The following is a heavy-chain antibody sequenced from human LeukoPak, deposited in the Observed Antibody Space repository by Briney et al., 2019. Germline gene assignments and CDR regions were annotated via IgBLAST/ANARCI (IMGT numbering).Heavy chain of an antibody. D-gene: IGHD4-11*01. V-gene: IGHV4-34*01. CDR1: SGSFSGYY. CDR2: INDSGRS. CDR3: ARGGLNSNYFDS. Sequence: NPSETLSLTCAVYSGSFSGYYWSWLRRPPGKRLEWIGEINDSGRSKYIPSLKSRVTVSVDTSKNQFSLKLNSVTAADTAVYFCARGGLNSNYFDSWGRGTLVTVSS. J-gene: IGHJ4*02.